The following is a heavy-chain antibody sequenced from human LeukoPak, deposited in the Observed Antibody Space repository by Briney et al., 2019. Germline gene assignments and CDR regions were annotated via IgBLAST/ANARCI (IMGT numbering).Heavy chain of an antibody. J-gene: IGHJ5*02. V-gene: IGHV1-2*02. CDR2: INPNSVGT. Sequence: GPSVKPSCKASGDTFTAYYTHWVRHAPGQGREWMGWINPNSVGTNNTQKPQGSVTMTRDTSPSTAYMELSRLRSDDTALYYCARGELLWFGELFRWFAPWGQGTLVTVSS. CDR3: ARGELLWFGELFRWFAP. CDR1: GDTFTAYY. D-gene: IGHD3-10*01.